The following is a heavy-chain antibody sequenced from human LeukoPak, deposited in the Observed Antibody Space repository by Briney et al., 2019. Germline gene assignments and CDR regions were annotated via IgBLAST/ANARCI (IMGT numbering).Heavy chain of an antibody. J-gene: IGHJ6*02. D-gene: IGHD2-2*01. CDR1: GFTFSSYG. Sequence: PGGSLRLSCAASGFTFSSYGMHWVRQAPGKGLEWVALISYDGSNEYYADSVRGRFTISRDNSKFTLYMQINSLRAEDTAVYYCARVRAGYCTSTSCYTGMDVWGQGTTVTVSS. CDR3: ARVRAGYCTSTSCYTGMDV. V-gene: IGHV3-30*03. CDR2: ISYDGSNE.